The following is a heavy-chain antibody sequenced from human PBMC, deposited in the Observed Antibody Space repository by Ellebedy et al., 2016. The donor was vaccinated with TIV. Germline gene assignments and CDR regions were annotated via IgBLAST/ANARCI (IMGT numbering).Heavy chain of an antibody. V-gene: IGHV3-21*01. J-gene: IGHJ6*02. CDR1: GFTFSNYS. CDR2: ISSSSSYI. CDR3: ARDTSRNYDILTGYYTPYYYGMDV. D-gene: IGHD3-9*01. Sequence: GGSLRLSXAASGFTFSNYSMNWVCQAPGKGLEWVSSISSSSSYIYYADSVKGRFIISRDNAKNSLYLQMNSLRAEDTAGYYCARDTSRNYDILTGYYTPYYYGMDVWGQGTTVTVSS.